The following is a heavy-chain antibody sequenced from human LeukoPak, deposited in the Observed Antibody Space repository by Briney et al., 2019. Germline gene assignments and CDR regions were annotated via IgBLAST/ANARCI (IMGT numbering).Heavy chain of an antibody. V-gene: IGHV4-59*01. CDR1: GGSISSYY. J-gene: IGHJ4*02. CDR3: ARDRGPLGYFDY. Sequence: NPSETLSLTCTVSGGSISSYYRSWIRQPPGKGLEWIGYIYYSGSTNYNPSLKSRVTISVDTSKNQFSLKLSSVTAADTAVYYCARDRGPLGYFDYWGQGTLVTVSS. CDR2: IYYSGST.